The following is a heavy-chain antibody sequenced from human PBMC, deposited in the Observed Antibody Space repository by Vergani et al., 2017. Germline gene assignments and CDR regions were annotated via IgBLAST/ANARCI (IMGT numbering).Heavy chain of an antibody. CDR2: ISSSSSYV. J-gene: IGHJ5*02. V-gene: IGHV3-21*01. Sequence: VQLVESGGGLVKPGGSLRLSCAASGFTFSSYSMNWVRQAPGKGLEWVSSISSSSSYVYYADSVKGRFTISRDNAKNSLYLQMNSLRAEDTAVYYCARDTRPHTIFGGFDPWGQGTLVTVSS. D-gene: IGHD3-3*01. CDR3: ARDTRPHTIFGGFDP. CDR1: GFTFSSYS.